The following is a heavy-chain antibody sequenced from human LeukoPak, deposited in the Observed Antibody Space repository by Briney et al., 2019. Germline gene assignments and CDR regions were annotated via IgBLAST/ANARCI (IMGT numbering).Heavy chain of an antibody. CDR1: GFTFTSSA. CDR3: AATDYDILTGYDY. V-gene: IGHV1-58*02. D-gene: IGHD3-9*01. CDR2: IVVGSGNT. Sequence: GASVKVSCKASGFTFTSSAMQWVRRARGQRLEWIGWIVVGSGNTNYAQKFQERVTITRDMSTSTAYMELSSLRSEDTAVYYCAATDYDILTGYDYWGQGTLVTVSS. J-gene: IGHJ4*02.